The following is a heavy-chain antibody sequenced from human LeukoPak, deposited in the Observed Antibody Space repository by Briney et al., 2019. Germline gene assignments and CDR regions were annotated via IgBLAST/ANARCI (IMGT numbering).Heavy chain of an antibody. J-gene: IGHJ4*02. V-gene: IGHV3-74*01. CDR3: VRDLREADH. CDR1: GFTFSAYC. Sequence: GGSLRLSCVASGFTFSAYCMHWIRQGPEKGLEWVSRICPDGSVVNHADSVKGRFTTSRDNAKNTVFLQMNSLRVDDTAVYYCVRDLREADHWGLGTLVTVSS. CDR2: ICPDGSVV. D-gene: IGHD3-10*01.